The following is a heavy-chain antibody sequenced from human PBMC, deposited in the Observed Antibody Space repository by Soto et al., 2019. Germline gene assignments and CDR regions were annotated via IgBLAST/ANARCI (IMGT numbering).Heavy chain of an antibody. J-gene: IGHJ2*01. CDR2: ISSSGSTI. CDR1: GFTFSDYY. Sequence: QVQLVESGGGLVKPGGSLRFSCAASGFTFSDYYMSWIRQAPGKGLEWVSYISSSGSTIYYADSVKGRFTISRDNAKNSLYLQMNSLRAEDTAVYYCARDLAELSQLRGSRGYWYFDLWGRGTLVTVSS. D-gene: IGHD2-2*01. V-gene: IGHV3-11*01. CDR3: ARDLAELSQLRGSRGYWYFDL.